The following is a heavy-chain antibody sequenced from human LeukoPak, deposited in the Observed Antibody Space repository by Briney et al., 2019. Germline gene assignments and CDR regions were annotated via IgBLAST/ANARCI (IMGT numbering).Heavy chain of an antibody. Sequence: GRSLRLSCAASGFTFSSYGMHWVRQAPGKGLEWVAVIWYDGSNKYYADSVKGRFTISRDNSKNTLYLQMNSLRDEDTAVYYCAKDEYGKHQGRMDVWGKGTTVTVSS. CDR3: AKDEYGKHQGRMDV. CDR1: GFTFSSYG. CDR2: IWYDGSNK. J-gene: IGHJ6*04. V-gene: IGHV3-33*06. D-gene: IGHD4-17*01.